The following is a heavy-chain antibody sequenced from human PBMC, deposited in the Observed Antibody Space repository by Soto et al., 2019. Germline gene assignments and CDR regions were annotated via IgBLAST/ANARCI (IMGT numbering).Heavy chain of an antibody. D-gene: IGHD3-3*01. V-gene: IGHV3-49*03. CDR3: TREVLYDFWSGYHPTFNWFDP. J-gene: IGHJ5*02. CDR1: GFTFGDYA. CDR2: IRSKAYGGTT. Sequence: GSLRVSCTTSGFTFGDYAMSWFRQAPGKGLEWAGFIRSKAYGGTTEYAASVKGRFTISRDDSKSIAYLQMNSLKTEDTAVYYCTREVLYDFWSGYHPTFNWFDPWGQGTLVTVSS.